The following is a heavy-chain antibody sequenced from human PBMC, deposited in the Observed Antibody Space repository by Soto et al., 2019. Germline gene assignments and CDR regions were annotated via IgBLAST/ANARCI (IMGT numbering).Heavy chain of an antibody. CDR1: GASVTSGGYF. Sequence: PSETLSLTCSVSGASVTSGGYFWTWIRQLPGKGLGWIGYIYSSGASHYKPSLQSRLSMSLDTSTNQFSLKLTSVTAADTSVYYCACIFSGGYSYGFYYYGMDVWGPGTTVT. CDR2: IYSSGAS. V-gene: IGHV4-31*02. CDR3: ACIFSGGYSYGFYYYGMDV. D-gene: IGHD5-18*01. J-gene: IGHJ6*02.